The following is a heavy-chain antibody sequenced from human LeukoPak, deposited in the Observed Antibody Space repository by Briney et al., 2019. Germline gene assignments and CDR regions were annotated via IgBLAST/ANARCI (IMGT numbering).Heavy chain of an antibody. CDR2: ISWNGDEN. D-gene: IGHD7-27*01. CDR3: ARDNWGPDH. CDR1: QFTFGDYG. Sequence: GGSLRLSCAASQFTFGDYGMVWVRQAPGKGLEWVSGISWNGDENTYADSVKGRFTISREDAKNSLYLQMNSLRAEDTASYYCARDNWGPDHWGQGTLVTVSS. J-gene: IGHJ4*02. V-gene: IGHV3-20*04.